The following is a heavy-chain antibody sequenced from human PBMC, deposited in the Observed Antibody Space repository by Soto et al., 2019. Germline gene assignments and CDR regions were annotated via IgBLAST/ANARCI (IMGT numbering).Heavy chain of an antibody. CDR1: GSTFSSFA. D-gene: IGHD3-22*01. J-gene: IGHJ3*02. CDR3: AKDRAMIVVVDAFDI. V-gene: IGHV3-23*01. CDR2: ISDSGGRI. Sequence: GGSLRLSCAASGSTFSSFAMTWVRQAPGGGLEWVSSISDSGGRIYYLDSVKGRFTVSRDNSKSTLYLQMSSLRAEDTAVYYCAKDRAMIVVVDAFDIWGQGTMVTVSS.